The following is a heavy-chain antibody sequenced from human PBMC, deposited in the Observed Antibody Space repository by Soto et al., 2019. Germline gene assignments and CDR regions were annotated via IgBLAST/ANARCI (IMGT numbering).Heavy chain of an antibody. CDR1: ASIFKGHG. Sequence: QVQLVESGGGVVQPGGSLRLSCAASASIFKGHGMHWVRQAPGKGLEWVAIIRYDGSDEHYGDSVKGRFTISRDNSKNMLYLQMNSLRAEDTAVYYGARDGVGATTFFGFLDYWGQGTLVTVSS. CDR2: IRYDGSDE. J-gene: IGHJ4*02. D-gene: IGHD1-26*01. CDR3: ARDGVGATTFFGFLDY. V-gene: IGHV3-33*08.